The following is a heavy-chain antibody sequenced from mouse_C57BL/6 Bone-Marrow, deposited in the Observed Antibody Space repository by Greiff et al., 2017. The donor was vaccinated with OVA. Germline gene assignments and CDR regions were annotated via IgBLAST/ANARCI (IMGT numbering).Heavy chain of an antibody. J-gene: IGHJ1*03. V-gene: IGHV2-4*01. Sequence: VTLVESGPGLVQPSQSLSITCTVSGFSLTSYGVHWVRQPPGKGLEWLGVIWRGGSTDSNAAFISRLGISTDNSKSQVFFKMNSLQADDTAIYYCAKTGFITTVVATLDWYFDVWGTGTTVTVSS. CDR3: AKTGFITTVVATLDWYFDV. CDR1: GFSLTSYG. CDR2: IWRGGST. D-gene: IGHD1-1*01.